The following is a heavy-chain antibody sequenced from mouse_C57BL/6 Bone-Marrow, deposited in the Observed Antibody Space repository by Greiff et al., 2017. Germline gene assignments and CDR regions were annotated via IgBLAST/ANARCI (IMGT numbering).Heavy chain of an antibody. CDR2: INPNNGGT. D-gene: IGHD2-3*01. Sequence: EVQLQQSGPELVKPGASVKISCKASGYTFTDYYMNWVKQSHGKSLEWIGDINPNNGGTSYNQKFKGKATLTVDKSSSTAYMEIRSLTSEDSAVYYCARGGGWFSFAYWGQGTLVTVSA. J-gene: IGHJ3*01. CDR3: ARGGGWFSFAY. CDR1: GYTFTDYY. V-gene: IGHV1-26*01.